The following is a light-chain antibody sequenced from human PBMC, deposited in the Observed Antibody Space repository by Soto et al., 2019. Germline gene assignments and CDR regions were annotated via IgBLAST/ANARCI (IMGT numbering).Light chain of an antibody. CDR3: QQSNNWPPYT. V-gene: IGKV3-15*01. CDR1: QSVSSN. Sequence: EIVMTQSPATLSVSPGERATLSCRASQSVSSNLAWYRQKPGQAPRLLIYGASTRATGIPATFSGSGSGTEFTLTISSLQSEDFAVYYCQQSNNWPPYTFGQGTRLEIK. CDR2: GAS. J-gene: IGKJ2*01.